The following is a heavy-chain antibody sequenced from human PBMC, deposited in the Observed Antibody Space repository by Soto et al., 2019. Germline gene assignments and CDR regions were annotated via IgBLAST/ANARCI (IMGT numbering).Heavy chain of an antibody. CDR3: ARDIGSHAYAEGY. D-gene: IGHD2-2*01. Sequence: SETLSLTCSVSGGSINSYWWSWIRQPAGKGLEWIGRVYSSGTTDYNPSLNSRATMSVETSKNQFSLKLTSVTAADTAVYYCARDIGSHAYAEGYWGQGIQVTVS. CDR2: VYSSGTT. J-gene: IGHJ4*02. V-gene: IGHV4-4*07. CDR1: GGSINSYW.